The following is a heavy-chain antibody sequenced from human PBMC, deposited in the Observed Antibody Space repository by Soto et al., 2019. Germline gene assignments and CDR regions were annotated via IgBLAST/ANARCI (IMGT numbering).Heavy chain of an antibody. V-gene: IGHV1-2*04. CDR3: ARDGRRLYSSSRVGTWFDY. CDR2: INPNSGGT. J-gene: IGHJ4*02. D-gene: IGHD6-13*01. Sequence: ASVKVSCKASGYTFTGYYMHWVRQAPGQGLEWMGWINPNSGGTNYAQKFQGWVTMTRDTSISTAYMELSRLRSDDTAVYYCARDGRRLYSSSRVGTWFDYWGQGTLVTVSS. CDR1: GYTFTGYY.